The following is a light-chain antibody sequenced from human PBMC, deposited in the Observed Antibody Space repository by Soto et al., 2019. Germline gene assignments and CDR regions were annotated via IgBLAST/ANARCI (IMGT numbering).Light chain of an antibody. J-gene: IGKJ5*01. CDR3: QQRSNWPPKIT. CDR2: DAS. CDR1: QSVSIY. V-gene: IGKV3-11*01. Sequence: DIVLTQSPGTLSLSPGERATPSCRASQSVSIYLAWYQQKPGQAPRLLIYDASNRATGIPARFSGSGSGTDFTLTISSLEPEDFAVYYCQQRSNWPPKITFGQGTRLEIK.